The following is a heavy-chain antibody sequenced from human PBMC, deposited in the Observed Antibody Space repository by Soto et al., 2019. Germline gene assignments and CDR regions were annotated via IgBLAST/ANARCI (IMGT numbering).Heavy chain of an antibody. CDR1: GFTFSSYA. J-gene: IGHJ4*02. D-gene: IGHD3-22*01. V-gene: IGHV3-30-3*01. Sequence: PGGSLRLSCAASGFTFSSYAMHWVRQAPGKGLEWVAVISYDGSNKYYADSVKGRFTMTTATSTNTVFLELRSLKSDDTAIYYCARDRLRGYDSSGFYSWGQGTMVTVSS. CDR3: ARDRLRGYDSSGFYS. CDR2: ISYDGSNK.